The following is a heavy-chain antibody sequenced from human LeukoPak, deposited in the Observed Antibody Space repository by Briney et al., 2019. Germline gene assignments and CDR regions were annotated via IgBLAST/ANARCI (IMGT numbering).Heavy chain of an antibody. J-gene: IGHJ3*02. D-gene: IGHD3-22*01. CDR3: VRDYYDSSGFDAFDI. CDR2: INQGENEK. V-gene: IGHV3-7*03. CDR1: GFMFSSHW. Sequence: PGGSLRLSCSASGFMFSSHWMSWVRQAPGKGLEWVANINQGENEKYYVDSVKGRFTISRDNPKNTLYLQMNSLRAEDTAVYYCVRDYYDSSGFDAFDIWGQGTMVTVSS.